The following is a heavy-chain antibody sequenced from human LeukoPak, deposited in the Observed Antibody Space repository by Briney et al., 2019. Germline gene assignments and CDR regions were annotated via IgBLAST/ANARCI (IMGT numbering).Heavy chain of an antibody. D-gene: IGHD6-13*01. V-gene: IGHV3-30-3*01. CDR2: ISYDGSNK. CDR3: ARDHYSSSWYSGGSAFDI. CDR1: GFTFSSYA. Sequence: GSLRLSCAASGFTFSSYAMHWVRQAPGKGLEWVAVISYDGSNKYYADSVKGRSTISTDNSKNTLYLQMNSLRAEDTAVYYCARDHYSSSWYSGGSAFDIWGQGTMVTVSS. J-gene: IGHJ3*02.